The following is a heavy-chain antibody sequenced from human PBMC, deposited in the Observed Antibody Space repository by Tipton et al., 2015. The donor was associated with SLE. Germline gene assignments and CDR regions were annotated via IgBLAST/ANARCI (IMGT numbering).Heavy chain of an antibody. CDR2: IYYSGDT. CDR1: GVSINASY. J-gene: IGHJ4*02. D-gene: IGHD1-1*01. Sequence: TLSLTCSVSGVSINASYWGLFRQSPGKGLECIGYIYYSGDTNYNPSRTSRVTMSLDTSNNQFSLKLSSLSAADTAMYYCARTARQLYYWSQGTLVTVSS. CDR3: ARTARQLYY. V-gene: IGHV4-59*07.